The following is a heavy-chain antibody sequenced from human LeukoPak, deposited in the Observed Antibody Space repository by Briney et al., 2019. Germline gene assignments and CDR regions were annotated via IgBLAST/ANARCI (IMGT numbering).Heavy chain of an antibody. D-gene: IGHD3-3*01. J-gene: IGHJ5*02. CDR3: ARATPWNGYSWFDP. CDR1: GFIVTNYA. Sequence: GGSLRLSCAASGFIVTNYAMTWVRQAPGKGLEWVSTIGYSAGDTYYADSVKGRFTISRDNAKNSLNLQMNSLRAEDTAVYYCARATPWNGYSWFDPWGQGTLVTVSS. V-gene: IGHV3-21*01. CDR2: IGYSAGDT.